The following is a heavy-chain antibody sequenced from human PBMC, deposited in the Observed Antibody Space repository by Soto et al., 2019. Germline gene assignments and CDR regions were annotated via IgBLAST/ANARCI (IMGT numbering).Heavy chain of an antibody. D-gene: IGHD3-16*01. CDR3: ASLWGVDDDKYYYYGMEV. CDR1: GGSISSSSYY. Sequence: PSETLSLTCTVSGGSISSSSYYWGWIRQPPGKGLEWIGSIYYSGSTYYNPSLKSRVTISVDTSKNQFSLKLSSVTAADTAVYFFASLWGVDDDKYYYYGMEVWGQGTTVTVSS. V-gene: IGHV4-39*01. CDR2: IYYSGST. J-gene: IGHJ6*02.